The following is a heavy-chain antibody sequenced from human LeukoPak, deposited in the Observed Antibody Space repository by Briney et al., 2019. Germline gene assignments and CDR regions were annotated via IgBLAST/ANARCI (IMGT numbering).Heavy chain of an antibody. J-gene: IGHJ4*02. CDR3: ANHAWKDSVGYSPEY. CDR2: INWNGGRT. D-gene: IGHD3-22*01. V-gene: IGHV3-20*04. CDR1: GFTFDDYG. Sequence: GGSLRLSCAASGFTFDDYGMSWVRQAPGKGLEWVSGINWNGGRTFYADSVKGRFTISRDNAKNSLYLQMNSLRADDTALYYCANHAWKDSVGYSPEYWGQGTLVTVSS.